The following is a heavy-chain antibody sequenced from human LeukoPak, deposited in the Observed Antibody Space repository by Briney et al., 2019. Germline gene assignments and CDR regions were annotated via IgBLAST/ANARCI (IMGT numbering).Heavy chain of an antibody. CDR1: GGSLSSYY. V-gene: IGHV4-59*08. CDR2: IYYSGST. J-gene: IGHJ4*02. Sequence: PSETLSLTCTVSGGSLSSYYWSWIRQPPGKGLEWIGYIYYSGSTNYNPSLKSRVTISIETSKNQFSLKLSSVTAADTAVYYCARGGLIAADYWGQGTLVTVSS. D-gene: IGHD6-13*01. CDR3: ARGGLIAADY.